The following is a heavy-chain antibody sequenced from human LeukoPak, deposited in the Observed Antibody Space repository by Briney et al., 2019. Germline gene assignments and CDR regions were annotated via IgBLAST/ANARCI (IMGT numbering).Heavy chain of an antibody. CDR3: ARGRSTMVRGALDY. CDR1: GFDFNTFG. V-gene: IGHV3-30*03. CDR2: ISYDGSNK. Sequence: GGSLRLSCVASGFDFNTFGMHWVRQAPGKGLEWVAVISYDGSNKYYADSVKGRFTISRDNSKNTLYLQMNSLRAEDTAVYYCARGRSTMVRGALDYWGQGTLVTVSS. D-gene: IGHD3-10*01. J-gene: IGHJ4*02.